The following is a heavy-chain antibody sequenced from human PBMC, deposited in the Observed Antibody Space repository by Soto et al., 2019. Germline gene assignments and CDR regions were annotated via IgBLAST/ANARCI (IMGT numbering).Heavy chain of an antibody. Sequence: PSETLSLTCAVYGGSFSGYYWSWIRQPPGKGLEWIGEINHSGSTNYNPSLKSRVTISVDTSKNQFSLKLSSVTAADTAVYHCARGGPGLSRIYYYYGMDVWGQGTTVTVSS. D-gene: IGHD2-15*01. J-gene: IGHJ6*02. V-gene: IGHV4-34*01. CDR1: GGSFSGYY. CDR2: INHSGST. CDR3: ARGGPGLSRIYYYYGMDV.